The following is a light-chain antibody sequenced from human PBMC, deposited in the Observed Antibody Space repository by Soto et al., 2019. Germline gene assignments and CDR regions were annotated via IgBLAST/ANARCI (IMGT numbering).Light chain of an antibody. CDR1: RSDIGAYNF. J-gene: IGLJ2*01. CDR2: DVN. V-gene: IGLV2-14*03. Sequence: QSALTQPASVSGSPGQSITISCTGTRSDIGAYNFVSWYQQHPGEVPKLMLYDVNVRPSGVSNRFSGSKSGNTASLTISGLQAEDEADDYCTSWTTSTTMIFGGGTKLTVL. CDR3: TSWTTSTTMI.